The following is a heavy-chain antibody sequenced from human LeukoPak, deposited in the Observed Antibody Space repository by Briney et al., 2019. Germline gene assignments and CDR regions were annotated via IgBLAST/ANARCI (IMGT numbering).Heavy chain of an antibody. CDR1: GDSVSSNSAA. CDR2: TYYRSKWYN. Sequence: SQTLSLTCAISGDSVSSNSAAWNWIRQSPSRGLEWLGRTYYRSKWYNDYAVSVKSRITINPDTSKNQFSLQLNSVTPEDTAVYYCARDRSFEVGVVIPDYYYGMGVWGQGTTVTVSS. CDR3: ARDRSFEVGVVIPDYYYGMGV. D-gene: IGHD3-3*01. V-gene: IGHV6-1*01. J-gene: IGHJ6*02.